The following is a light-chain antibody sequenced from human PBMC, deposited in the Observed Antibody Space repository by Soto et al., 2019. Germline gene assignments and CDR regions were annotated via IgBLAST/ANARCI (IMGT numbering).Light chain of an antibody. J-gene: IGKJ1*01. Sequence: DIQMTQSPSPLSASVGDRVTITCRASQTISTYLNWYQQKPGKAPKLLIYGASSLQSGVPSRFSGSGSGTDFTLTISSLQPDDYATYYCQQYTSYWTFGQGTKVDI. V-gene: IGKV1-39*01. CDR2: GAS. CDR1: QTISTY. CDR3: QQYTSYWT.